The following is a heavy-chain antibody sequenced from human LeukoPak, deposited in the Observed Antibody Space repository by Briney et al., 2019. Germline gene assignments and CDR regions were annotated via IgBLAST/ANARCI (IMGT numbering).Heavy chain of an antibody. V-gene: IGHV4-59*01. CDR1: GGSISSYY. CDR2: IYYSGST. CDR3: ARAGYYEGAFDI. J-gene: IGHJ3*02. Sequence: SEALSLTCTVSGGSISSYYWSWIRQPPGKGLEWIGYIYYSGSTNYNPSLKSRVTISVDTSKNQFSLKLSSVTAADTAVYYCARAGYYEGAFDIWGQGTMVTVSS. D-gene: IGHD3-22*01.